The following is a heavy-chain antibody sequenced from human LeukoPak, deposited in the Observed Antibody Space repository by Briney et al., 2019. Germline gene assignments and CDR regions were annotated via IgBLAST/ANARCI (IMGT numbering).Heavy chain of an antibody. V-gene: IGHV3-11*04. CDR1: GFTFSDYY. Sequence: GGSLRLSCAASGFTFSDYYMSWIRQAPGKGLEWVSYISSSGSTIYYADSVKGRFTISRDNAKNSLYLQMNSLRAEDTAVYYCARRPRSSNIAAAGTFDYWGQGTLVTVSS. D-gene: IGHD6-13*01. CDR3: ARRPRSSNIAAAGTFDY. CDR2: ISSSGSTI. J-gene: IGHJ4*02.